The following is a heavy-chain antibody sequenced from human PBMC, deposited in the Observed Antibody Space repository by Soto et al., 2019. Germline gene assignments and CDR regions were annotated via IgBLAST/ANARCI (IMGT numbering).Heavy chain of an antibody. Sequence: QVQLQQWGAGLLKPSETLSLTCAVYGGFVSSGSYYWSWIRQPPGKGLEWIGEMSHSGGTHFYPSLKSRVTISVDTSKNQFSRKMSSVTAAYTALYYCSRVERGTATTVVDAFDIWGPGTMVTVSS. J-gene: IGHJ3*02. D-gene: IGHD1-1*01. CDR3: SRVERGTATTVVDAFDI. V-gene: IGHV4-34*01. CDR1: GGFVSSGSYY. CDR2: MSHSGGT.